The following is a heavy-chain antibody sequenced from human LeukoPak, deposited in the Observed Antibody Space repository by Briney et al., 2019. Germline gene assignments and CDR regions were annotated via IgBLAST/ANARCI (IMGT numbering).Heavy chain of an antibody. D-gene: IGHD6-13*01. CDR2: MNPNSGNT. V-gene: IGHV1-8*01. J-gene: IGHJ4*02. CDR3: ARAHHSSNWDLFDY. Sequence: ASVKVSCKASRYTFTSYDINWVRQATGQGLEWMGWMNPNSGNTGYAQKFQGRVTMTRNTSISTAYMELSSRRSDDTAVYYCARAHHSSNWDLFDYWGQGTLVTVSS. CDR1: RYTFTSYD.